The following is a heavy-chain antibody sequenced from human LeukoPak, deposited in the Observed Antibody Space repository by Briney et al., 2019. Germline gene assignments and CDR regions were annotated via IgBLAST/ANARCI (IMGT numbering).Heavy chain of an antibody. V-gene: IGHV1-18*01. D-gene: IGHD6-19*01. Sequence: ASVNVSCKASGGTFSSYAISWVRQAPGQGLEWMGWISAYNGNTNYAQKLQGRVTMTTDTSTSTAYMELRSLRSDDTAVYYCASTENSSGRGYWGQGTLVTVSS. CDR3: ASTENSSGRGY. CDR2: ISAYNGNT. CDR1: GGTFSSYA. J-gene: IGHJ4*02.